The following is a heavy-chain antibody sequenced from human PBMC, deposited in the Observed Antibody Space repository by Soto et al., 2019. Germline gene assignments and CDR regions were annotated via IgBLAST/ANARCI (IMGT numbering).Heavy chain of an antibody. CDR1: GYNFAGYW. CDR3: ARSGGSYDYYYGMDV. J-gene: IGHJ6*02. V-gene: IGHV5-51*01. CDR2: IYPSDSDT. D-gene: IGHD1-26*01. Sequence: PGESLKISCKGSGYNFAGYWIAWVRQMPGKGLELMGIIYPSDSDTRYSPSFQGQVTISADKSISTAYLQWSSLKASDTAMYYCARSGGSYDYYYGMDVWGQGTTVTVSS.